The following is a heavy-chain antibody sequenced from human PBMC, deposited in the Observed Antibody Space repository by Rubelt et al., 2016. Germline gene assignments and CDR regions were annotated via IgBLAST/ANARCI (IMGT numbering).Heavy chain of an antibody. J-gene: IGHJ4*02. CDR3: AREDELMVGAMGLDY. D-gene: IGHD1-26*01. V-gene: IGHV3-7*01. CDR1: GFTFSSYW. CDR2: IKQDGSEK. Sequence: EVQLVESGGGLVQPGGSLRLSCAASGFTFSSYWMSWVRQAPGKGLEWVANIKQDGSEKYYVDSVKGRFTITEDNAKNSRYLQMNSLRAEDTAVYYCAREDELMVGAMGLDYWGQGTLGTVSS.